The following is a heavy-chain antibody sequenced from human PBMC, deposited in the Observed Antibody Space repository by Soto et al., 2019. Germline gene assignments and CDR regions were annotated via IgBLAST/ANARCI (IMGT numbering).Heavy chain of an antibody. CDR1: GHSISSGFYY. CDR3: ARDMHAGFTHYFDP. CDR2: IYHTGST. Sequence: SSETLSLTCAVSGHSISSGFYYWGWLRQPPGKGLEWIGSIYHTGSTYYTPSLKNRVSMSVDTSKNQLSLKLTSVTAADTAVYYCARDMHAGFTHYFDPWGQGTLVTVSS. D-gene: IGHD1-26*01. V-gene: IGHV4-38-2*02. J-gene: IGHJ5*02.